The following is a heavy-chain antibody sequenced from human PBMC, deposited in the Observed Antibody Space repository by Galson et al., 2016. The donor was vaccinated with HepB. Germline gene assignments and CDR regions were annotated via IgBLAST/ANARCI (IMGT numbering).Heavy chain of an antibody. CDR1: GFRFSIYN. D-gene: IGHD1-26*01. V-gene: IGHV3-48*01. CDR3: ARGDVVGDESFDY. J-gene: IGHJ4*02. Sequence: SLRLSCAASGFRFSIYNMNWVRQAPGKGLEWISYIGSSGNTIHYADSVRGRFTISRDTAKNSLFLQMDSLRAEDTAFYYCARGDVVGDESFDYWGRGTLVTVSS. CDR2: IGSSGNTI.